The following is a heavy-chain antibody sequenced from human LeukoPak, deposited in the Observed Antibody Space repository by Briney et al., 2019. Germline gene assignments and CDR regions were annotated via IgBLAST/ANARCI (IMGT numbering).Heavy chain of an antibody. V-gene: IGHV3-30*18. CDR3: AKDRRALYSIAAAGTFDY. D-gene: IGHD6-13*01. CDR1: GFTFSSYG. Sequence: GGSLRLSCAASGFTFSSYGMHWVRQAPGKGLEWVAVISYDGSNKYYADSVKGRFTISRDNSKNTLYLQMNSLRAEDTAVYYCAKDRRALYSIAAAGTFDYWGQGTLVTVSS. CDR2: ISYDGSNK. J-gene: IGHJ4*02.